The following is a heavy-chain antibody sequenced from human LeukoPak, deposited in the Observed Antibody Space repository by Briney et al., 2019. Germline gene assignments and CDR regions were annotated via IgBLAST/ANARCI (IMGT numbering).Heavy chain of an antibody. CDR3: AHRLNDYGSGSYYHPSFDY. Sequence: SGPTLVKPTQTLTLTCTFSGFSLSTSRVGVGWIRQPPGKALEWLALIYWDDDKRYSPSLKSRLTITKDTSKNQVVLTMTNMDPVDTATYYCAHRLNDYGSGSYYHPSFDYWGQGTLVTVSS. J-gene: IGHJ4*02. CDR2: IYWDDDK. D-gene: IGHD3-10*01. V-gene: IGHV2-5*02. CDR1: GFSLSTSRVG.